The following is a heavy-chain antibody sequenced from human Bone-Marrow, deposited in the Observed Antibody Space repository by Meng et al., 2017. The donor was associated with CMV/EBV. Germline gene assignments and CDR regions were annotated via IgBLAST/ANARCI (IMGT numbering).Heavy chain of an antibody. CDR2: IYYSGST. Sequence: GSLRLSCTVSGGSISSSSYYWGWIRQPPGKGLEWIGSIYYSGSTYYNPSLKSRVTISVDTSKNQFSLKLSSVTAADTAVYYCARDALNFYEVPAAIKYYYYGMDVWGQGTTGTVSS. V-gene: IGHV4-39*07. CDR3: ARDALNFYEVPAAIKYYYYGMDV. J-gene: IGHJ6*02. D-gene: IGHD2-2*01. CDR1: GGSISSSSYY.